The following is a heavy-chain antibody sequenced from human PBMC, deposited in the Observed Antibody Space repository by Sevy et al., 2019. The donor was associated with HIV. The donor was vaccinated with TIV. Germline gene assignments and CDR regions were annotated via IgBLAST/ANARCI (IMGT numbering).Heavy chain of an antibody. J-gene: IGHJ6*02. V-gene: IGHV4-61*01. Sequence: SETLSLTCSVSGASVSAANDYWSWIRQPPGKGLEXIGRVFYFGTTNYNPSLKSRVTISLDMSKKQFSIKLTSVTAADTAVYYCARDQYYDISTGLXAMDXXGQGTTVTVSS. D-gene: IGHD3-9*01. CDR1: GASVSAANDY. CDR2: VFYFGTT. CDR3: ARDQYYDISTGLXAMDX.